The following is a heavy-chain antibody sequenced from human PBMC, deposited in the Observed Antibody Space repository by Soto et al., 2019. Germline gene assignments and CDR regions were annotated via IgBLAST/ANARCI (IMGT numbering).Heavy chain of an antibody. Sequence: PSETLSLTCTVSGDSISDYYWNWIREPPGKGLEWIGFINYRGSTNYNPSLKSRVTVSVDRSKNQFSLKLRSVTAADTAVYYGAREGRRWFRLRDCYYRVDAWGKGTRVT. V-gene: IGHV4-59*01. CDR1: GDSISDYY. D-gene: IGHD2-15*01. CDR3: AREGRRWFRLRDCYYRVDA. J-gene: IGHJ6*04. CDR2: INYRGST.